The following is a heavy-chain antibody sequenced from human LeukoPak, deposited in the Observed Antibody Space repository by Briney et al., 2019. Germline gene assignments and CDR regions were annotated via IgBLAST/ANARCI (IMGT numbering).Heavy chain of an antibody. V-gene: IGHV1-18*01. CDR3: VRSRFFGVVIPPDY. CDR1: GYTFTSYG. J-gene: IGHJ4*02. Sequence: ASVKVSCKASGYTFTSYGISWVRQAPGQGLGWMGWISAYNGNTNYAQKLQGRVTMTTDTSTSTAYMELRSLRSDDTAVNYCVRSRFFGVVIPPDYWGQGTLVTVSS. CDR2: ISAYNGNT. D-gene: IGHD3-3*01.